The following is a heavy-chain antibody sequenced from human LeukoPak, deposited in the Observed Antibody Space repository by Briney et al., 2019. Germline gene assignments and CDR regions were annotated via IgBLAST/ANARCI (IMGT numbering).Heavy chain of an antibody. CDR1: GRSFRSGDYY. Sequence: TLSLPCTVSGRSFRSGDYYWSSIRQPPGKGLGRIGYIHYSGSTYYNPSLKSRVTISVDTSKNQFSLKLSSVTAADTAVYYCARGDYYDRSGYYSSVAFDIWGQGTMVTVSS. J-gene: IGHJ3*02. V-gene: IGHV4-30-4*08. CDR3: ARGDYYDRSGYYSSVAFDI. D-gene: IGHD3-22*01. CDR2: IHYSGST.